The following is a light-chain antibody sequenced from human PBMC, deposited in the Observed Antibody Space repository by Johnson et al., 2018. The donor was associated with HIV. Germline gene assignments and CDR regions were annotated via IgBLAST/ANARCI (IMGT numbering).Light chain of an antibody. CDR2: ENN. Sequence: HSVLTQPPSVSAAPGQKVTISCSGSSSNIGNNYVSWYQQIPGTAPKLLIYENNKRPSGIPDRFSGSKSGTSATLGITGLQTGDEADYYCGTLDNSLSGYVFRTWTKVTVL. J-gene: IGLJ1*01. CDR1: SSNIGNNY. CDR3: GTLDNSLSGYV. V-gene: IGLV1-51*02.